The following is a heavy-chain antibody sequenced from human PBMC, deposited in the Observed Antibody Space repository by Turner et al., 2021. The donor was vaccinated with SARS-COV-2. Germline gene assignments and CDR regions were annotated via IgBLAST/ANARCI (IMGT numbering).Heavy chain of an antibody. J-gene: IGHJ4*02. V-gene: IGHV2-5*01. CDR2: VYWNNEK. CDR3: THTPGFGSSDF. Sequence: QITFKESGPTLVNPTQTLTLTCTFSGFSLTTSGVGVVWIRQPPGKALEWLALVYWNNEKRYSPSLKRRVTITKDTSKNQVVLTMTNVDPLDTATYFCTHTPGFGSSDFWGQGTLVTVSP. CDR1: GFSLTTSGVG. D-gene: IGHD3-10*01.